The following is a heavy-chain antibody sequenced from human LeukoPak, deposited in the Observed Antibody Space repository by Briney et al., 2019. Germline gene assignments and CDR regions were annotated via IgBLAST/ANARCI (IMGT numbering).Heavy chain of an antibody. CDR3: AREEEYYYDSSGYYYDRDY. Sequence: GGSLRLSCTASRFTFSTYTMSWVRQAPGKGLEWASAISGSGGSTYYADSVKGRFTISRDNSKNTLYLQMNSLRADDTAVYYCAREEEYYYDSSGYYYDRDYWGQGTLVTVSS. J-gene: IGHJ4*02. CDR2: ISGSGGST. V-gene: IGHV3-23*01. CDR1: RFTFSTYT. D-gene: IGHD3-22*01.